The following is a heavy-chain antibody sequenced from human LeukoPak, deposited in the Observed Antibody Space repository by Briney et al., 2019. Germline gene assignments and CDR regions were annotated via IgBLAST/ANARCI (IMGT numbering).Heavy chain of an antibody. V-gene: IGHV3-23*01. CDR1: GFTFSSYA. CDR2: ISGSGGST. D-gene: IGHD3-22*01. CDR3: AKGNYDSSGYYYYPGY. Sequence: GGSLRLSCAASGFTFSSYAMSWVRQAPGKGLEGVSAISGSGGSTYYADSVKGRFTISRDNSKNTLYLQMNSLRAEDTAVYYCAKGNYDSSGYYYYPGYWGQGTLVTVSS. J-gene: IGHJ4*02.